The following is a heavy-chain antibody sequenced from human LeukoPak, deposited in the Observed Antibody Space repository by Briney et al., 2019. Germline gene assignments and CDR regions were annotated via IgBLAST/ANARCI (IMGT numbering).Heavy chain of an antibody. Sequence: KTGGSLRLSCAASGFTFSSYSMNWVRQAPGKGLEWVSSISSSSSYIYYADSVKGRFTISRDNAKNSLYLQMNSLRAEDTAVYYCARGQGTVTTHWGQGTLVTVSS. V-gene: IGHV3-21*01. D-gene: IGHD4-17*01. CDR1: GFTFSSYS. J-gene: IGHJ4*02. CDR2: ISSSSSYI. CDR3: ARGQGTVTTH.